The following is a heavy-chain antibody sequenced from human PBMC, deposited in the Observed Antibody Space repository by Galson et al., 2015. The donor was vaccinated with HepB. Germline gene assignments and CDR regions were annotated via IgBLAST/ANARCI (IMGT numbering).Heavy chain of an antibody. CDR2: TYRGSG. V-gene: IGHV6-1*01. CDR1: GDSVSNNHVA. J-gene: IGHJ3*02. D-gene: IGHD1-26*01. Sequence: CAISGDSVSNNHVAWNWIRQSPSRGLEWLGRTYRGSGQYAASMRGRIAINSDTSTNQFSLQLSSVTPEDTGLYYCARGACSSFDIWGQGTMVTVSS. CDR3: ARGACSSFDI.